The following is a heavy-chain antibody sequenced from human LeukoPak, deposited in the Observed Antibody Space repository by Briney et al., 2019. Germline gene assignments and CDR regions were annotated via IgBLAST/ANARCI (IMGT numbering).Heavy chain of an antibody. CDR1: GYSISSAFY. CDR3: VRDGYYGSGSPGWFGP. Sequence: PSETLSLTCSVSGYSISSAFYWGWIRVPPGKGLEWIGSIFHRGTTYYNSSLKSRVNISIDTSKNQFSLNLNSLTAEDTAMYYCVRDGYYGSGSPGWFGPWGPGTLSSSPQ. D-gene: IGHD3-10*01. V-gene: IGHV4-38-2*02. J-gene: IGHJ5*02. CDR2: IFHRGTT.